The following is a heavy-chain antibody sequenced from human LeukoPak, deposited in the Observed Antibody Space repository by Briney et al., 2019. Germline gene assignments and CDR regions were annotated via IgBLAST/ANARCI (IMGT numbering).Heavy chain of an antibody. CDR2: FDPEDGET. CDR1: GYTLTELS. D-gene: IGHD6-19*01. J-gene: IGHJ3*02. CDR3: ATRWRIAVAGTRDAFDI. Sequence: ASVKVSCKVSGYTLTELSMHWVRQAPGKGLEWMGGFDPEDGETIYAQKFQGRVTMTEDTSTDTAYMELSSLRSEDTAVYYCATRWRIAVAGTRDAFDIWGQGKMVTVSS. V-gene: IGHV1-24*01.